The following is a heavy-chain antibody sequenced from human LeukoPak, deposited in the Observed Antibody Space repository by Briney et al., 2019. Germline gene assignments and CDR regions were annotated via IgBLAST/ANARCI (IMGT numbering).Heavy chain of an antibody. V-gene: IGHV4-4*07. CDR1: GGSISSYY. D-gene: IGHD3-22*01. CDR3: ASENYYDSSGYSEGLDV. Sequence: PSETLSLTCAVSGGSISSYYWTWVRQPAGKGLEWIGRMYVSGTTNYNPSLKSRVTMSVDTSKNQFSLKLTSVTAADTAVYYCASENYYDSSGYSEGLDVWGQGTTVTVSS. CDR2: MYVSGTT. J-gene: IGHJ6*02.